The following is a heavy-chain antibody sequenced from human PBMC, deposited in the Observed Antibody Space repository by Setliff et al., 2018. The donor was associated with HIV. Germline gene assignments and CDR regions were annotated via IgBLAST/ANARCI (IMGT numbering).Heavy chain of an antibody. V-gene: IGHV3-74*03. CDR3: VRVAGFSSSWFGY. D-gene: IGHD6-13*01. Sequence: GGSLRLSCAASGFTFSNYWMHWVRQAPGKGLEWVSRINSDGGISEHADAVKGRLTISRDNARNTLYLEMNSLRVKDTAVYYCVRVAGFSSSWFGYWGQGTLVTVSS. CDR1: GFTFSNYW. CDR2: INSDGGIS. J-gene: IGHJ4*02.